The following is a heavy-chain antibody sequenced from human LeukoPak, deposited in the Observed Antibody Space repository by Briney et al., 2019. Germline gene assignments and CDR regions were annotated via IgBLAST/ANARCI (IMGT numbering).Heavy chain of an antibody. D-gene: IGHD3-10*01. Sequence: GGSLRLICAASGFTFSNYWMHWVRQTPGKGLVWVSRINSDGGNTNYADSVKGRFTVSRDNAKNTLYLQINSLRVEDTALYYCVRGGSSVSFDYWGQGTLVAVSS. CDR1: GFTFSNYW. CDR2: INSDGGNT. V-gene: IGHV3-74*01. CDR3: VRGGSSVSFDY. J-gene: IGHJ4*02.